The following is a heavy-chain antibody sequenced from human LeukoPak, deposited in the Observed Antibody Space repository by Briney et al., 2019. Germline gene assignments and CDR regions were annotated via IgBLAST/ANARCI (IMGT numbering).Heavy chain of an antibody. V-gene: IGHV3-23*01. Sequence: GGSLRLSCAASGFTFSSFGMSWVRQPPGKGLEWVSTIISNGGNAFYADSVKGRFTISRDNSKNTLYVQMDSLRAEDTAVYYCARDSEGFDYWGQGTLVTVSS. CDR2: IISNGGNA. J-gene: IGHJ4*02. D-gene: IGHD3-10*01. CDR3: ARDSEGFDY. CDR1: GFTFSSFG.